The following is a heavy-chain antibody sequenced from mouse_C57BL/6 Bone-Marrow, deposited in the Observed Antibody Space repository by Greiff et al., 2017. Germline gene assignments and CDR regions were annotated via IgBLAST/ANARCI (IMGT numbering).Heavy chain of an antibody. J-gene: IGHJ2*01. CDR2: IDPEDGDT. CDR1: GFNIKDYY. D-gene: IGHD1-1*01. CDR3: TTLGIYGSSYVGDY. Sequence: VQLQQSGAELVRPGASVKLSCTASGFNIKDYYMHWVKQRPEQGLEWIGRIDPEDGDTEYAPKFQGKATMTADTSSKTAYLQLSSLTSEDTAVYYCTTLGIYGSSYVGDYWGQGTTLTVSS. V-gene: IGHV14-1*01.